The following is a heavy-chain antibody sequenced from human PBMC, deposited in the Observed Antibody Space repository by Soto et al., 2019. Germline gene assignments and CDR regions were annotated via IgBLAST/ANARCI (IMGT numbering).Heavy chain of an antibody. CDR1: GGSISSYY. CDR2: IYTSGST. Sequence: SETLSLTCTVSGGSISSYYWSWIRQPAGKGLEWIGRIYTSGSTNYNPSLKSRVTMSVDTSKNQFSLKLGSVTAADTAVYYCARDSGKLTPYYYYGTDVWGQGTTVTVSS. CDR3: ARDSGKLTPYYYYGTDV. D-gene: IGHD3-10*01. J-gene: IGHJ6*02. V-gene: IGHV4-4*07.